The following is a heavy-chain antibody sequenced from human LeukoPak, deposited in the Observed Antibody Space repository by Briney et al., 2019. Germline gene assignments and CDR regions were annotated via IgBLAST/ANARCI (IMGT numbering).Heavy chain of an antibody. CDR3: AREGGPYRPLDY. V-gene: IGHV4-4*02. CDR2: VNLQGST. Sequence: SGTLSLTCGVSGGSISNTNWWTWVRQPPGKGLEWTGEVNLQGSTNYNPSLKSRVAVSVDKSENHISLKLTSVTAADTAVYYCAREGGPYRPLDYSGQGTLVTVAS. J-gene: IGHJ4*02. CDR1: GGSISNTNW.